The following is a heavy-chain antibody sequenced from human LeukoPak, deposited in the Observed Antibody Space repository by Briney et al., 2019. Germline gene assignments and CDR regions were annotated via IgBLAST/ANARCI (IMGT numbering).Heavy chain of an antibody. J-gene: IGHJ4*02. D-gene: IGHD3-22*01. CDR3: ARSTWLLDK. Sequence: PSETLSLTCTVSGGSISPYYWSWIRQPPGKGLEWIGYIYYSGSTNYNPSLKSRVTISLDTSKDQFSLKLSSVTAADTAVYYCARSTWLLDKWGQGTLVTVSS. CDR2: IYYSGST. V-gene: IGHV4-59*01. CDR1: GGSISPYY.